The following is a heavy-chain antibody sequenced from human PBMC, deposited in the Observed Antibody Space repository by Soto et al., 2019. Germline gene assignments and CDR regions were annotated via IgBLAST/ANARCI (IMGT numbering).Heavy chain of an antibody. D-gene: IGHD3-22*01. CDR1: GYSFSSYW. J-gene: IGHJ4*02. Sequence: PGESLKISCKGSGYSFSSYWIGWVRQMPGKGLEWMGIIYPVDSETTYAPSFQGQVTISADKSISTAYLQWSSLKASDTAVYYCARHRIEVVWRGFDYWGQGSPVTVSS. V-gene: IGHV5-51*01. CDR3: ARHRIEVVWRGFDY. CDR2: IYPVDSET.